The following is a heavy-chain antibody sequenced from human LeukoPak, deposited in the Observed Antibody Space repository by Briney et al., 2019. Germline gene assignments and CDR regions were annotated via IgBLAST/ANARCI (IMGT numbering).Heavy chain of an antibody. CDR1: GGIFSSYA. D-gene: IGHD4-17*01. Sequence: SVKVSCKASGGIFSSYAISWVRQAPGQGLEWMGRIIPIFGTANYAQKFQGRVTITTDESTSTAYMELSSLRSEDTAVYYCARDRPYGTYYFDYWGQGTLVTVSS. CDR3: ARDRPYGTYYFDY. CDR2: IIPIFGTA. J-gene: IGHJ4*02. V-gene: IGHV1-69*05.